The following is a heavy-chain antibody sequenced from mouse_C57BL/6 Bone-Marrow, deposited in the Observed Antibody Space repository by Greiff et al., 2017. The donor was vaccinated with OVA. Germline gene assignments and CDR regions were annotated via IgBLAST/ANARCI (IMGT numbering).Heavy chain of an antibody. V-gene: IGHV1-82*01. J-gene: IGHJ2*01. CDR3: ARWRGN. CDR1: GYAFSSSW. CDR2: IYPGDGDT. Sequence: VKLLESGPELVKPGASVKISCKASGYAFSSSWMNWVKQRPGKGLEWIGRIYPGDGDTNYNGKFKGKATLTADKSSSTAYMQLSSLTSEDSAVYFCARWRGNWGQGTTLTVSS.